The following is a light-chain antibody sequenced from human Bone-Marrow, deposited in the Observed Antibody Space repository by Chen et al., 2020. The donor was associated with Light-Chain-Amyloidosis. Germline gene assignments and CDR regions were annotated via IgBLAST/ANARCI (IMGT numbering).Light chain of an antibody. J-gene: IGLJ3*02. CDR2: EDS. CDR3: QVWDRSSDRPV. Sequence: SYVLTQPSSVSVAPGQTAPIACGGNNIGSTSVHWYQQTPGQAPLLVVYEDSDRPSGIPERLAASNAGNTATLTSSRVEAGDEADYYCQVWDRSSDRPVFGGGTKLTVL. CDR1: NIGSTS. V-gene: IGLV3-21*02.